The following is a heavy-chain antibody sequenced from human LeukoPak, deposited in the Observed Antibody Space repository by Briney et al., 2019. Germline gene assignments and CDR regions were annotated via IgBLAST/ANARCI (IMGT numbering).Heavy chain of an antibody. CDR2: VYHTGST. CDR1: DDSITMYY. Sequence: SETLSLTCSVSDDSITMYYWTWIRQPPGKGLEWIGYVYHTGSTNFNPPLNSRVSISRDPTRNLFSLRLRSVTAADTAVYFCARGRVSSSTWYSTYYYYFYMDVWGKGTTVTVSS. D-gene: IGHD1-1*01. J-gene: IGHJ6*03. CDR3: ARGRVSSSTWYSTYYYYFYMDV. V-gene: IGHV4-59*01.